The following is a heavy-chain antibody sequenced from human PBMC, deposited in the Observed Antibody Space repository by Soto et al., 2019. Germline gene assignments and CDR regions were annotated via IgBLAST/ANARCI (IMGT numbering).Heavy chain of an antibody. CDR2: ISSSSSYI. CDR1: GFTFSSYS. J-gene: IGHJ4*02. CDR3: AREDATIFSFDY. V-gene: IGHV3-21*01. D-gene: IGHD3-3*01. Sequence: EVQLVESGGGLVKPGGSLRLSCAASGFTFSSYSMNWVRQAPEKGLEWVSSISSSSSYIYYADSVKGRFTISRDNAKNSLYLQMNSLRAEDTAVYYCAREDATIFSFDYWGQGTLVTVSS.